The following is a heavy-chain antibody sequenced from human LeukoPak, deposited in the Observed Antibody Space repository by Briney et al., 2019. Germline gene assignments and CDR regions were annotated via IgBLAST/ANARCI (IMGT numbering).Heavy chain of an antibody. J-gene: IGHJ6*03. CDR3: ASQNCSSTSCYKNYYYYMDV. CDR2: IYYSGST. D-gene: IGHD2-2*02. Sequence: SETLSLTCTVSGGSISSSSYYWGWIRQPPGKGLEWIGSIYYSGSTYYNPSLKSRVTISVDTSKNQFSLKLSSVTAADTAVYYCASQNCSSTSCYKNYYYYMDVWGKGTTVTVSS. V-gene: IGHV4-39*01. CDR1: GGSISSSSYY.